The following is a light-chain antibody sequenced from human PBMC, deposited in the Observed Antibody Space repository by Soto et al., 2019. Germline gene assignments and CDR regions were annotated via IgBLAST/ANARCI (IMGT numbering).Light chain of an antibody. CDR1: QGISSY. Sequence: IQLTQSPSSLSASVGDIVTITCRASQGISSYLVWYQQKPGKAPKLLIYAAYTLKSGVPSRFSGSGSGTDFTLTISSLQPEDFAKYYWQHLNGYPQTFGGGTKVEIK. CDR3: QHLNGYPQT. V-gene: IGKV1-9*01. CDR2: AAY. J-gene: IGKJ4*01.